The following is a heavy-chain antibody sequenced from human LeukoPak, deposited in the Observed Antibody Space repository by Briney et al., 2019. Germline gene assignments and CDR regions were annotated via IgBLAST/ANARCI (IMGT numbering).Heavy chain of an antibody. CDR1: GFTFSSYS. V-gene: IGHV3-23*01. CDR3: ANEPYPYGYGKRPYYYGMDV. Sequence: PGGSLRLSCAASGFTFSSYSMSWVRQAPGKGLEWVSAIRGSGGSTYYADSVKGRFTISRDNSKNTLYLQMNSLRAEDTAVYYCANEPYPYGYGKRPYYYGMDVWGQGTTVTVSS. J-gene: IGHJ6*02. CDR2: IRGSGGST. D-gene: IGHD5-18*01.